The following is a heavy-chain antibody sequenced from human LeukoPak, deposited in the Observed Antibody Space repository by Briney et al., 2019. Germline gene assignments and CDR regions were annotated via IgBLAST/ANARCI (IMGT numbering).Heavy chain of an antibody. D-gene: IGHD2-15*01. CDR2: ISSSSSTI. J-gene: IGHJ4*02. CDR3: ATLSVVVVPAELN. V-gene: IGHV3-48*04. CDR1: GFTFSRNS. Sequence: GGSLRLSCAASGFTFSRNSMNWVRQAPGKGLEWVSYISSSSSTIYYADSVKGRFTISRDNAKNSLYLQMNSLRAEDTAVYYCATLSVVVVPAELNWGQGTLVTVSS.